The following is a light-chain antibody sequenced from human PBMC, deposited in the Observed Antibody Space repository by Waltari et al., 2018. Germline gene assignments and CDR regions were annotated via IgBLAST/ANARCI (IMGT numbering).Light chain of an antibody. CDR3: SSFTSSTTGI. CDR1: SSDIGGYEY. CDR2: DVN. J-gene: IGLJ2*01. Sequence: SALTQPDSVSGSPGQAITIPCIGLSSDIGGYEYVSWYQQHPGKAPKVFIYDVNNRPSGVSNRFSGSKSGSSASLTISGLQAEDEADYYCSSFTSSTTGIFGGGTKVTVL. V-gene: IGLV2-14*03.